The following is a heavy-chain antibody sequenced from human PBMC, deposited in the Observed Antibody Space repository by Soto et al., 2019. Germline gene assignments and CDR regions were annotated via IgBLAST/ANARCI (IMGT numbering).Heavy chain of an antibody. Sequence: EVQLVESGGGLVQPGGSLRLSCAASGFTFSSYWMSWVRQAPGKGLEWVANIKQDGSEKYYVDSVKGRFTISRDNAKNSLYLQMNSLRAEDTAVYYCASGLLSKFFSWFDPWGQGTLVTVSS. V-gene: IGHV3-7*03. CDR2: IKQDGSEK. CDR1: GFTFSSYW. D-gene: IGHD2-2*01. CDR3: ASGLLSKFFSWFDP. J-gene: IGHJ5*02.